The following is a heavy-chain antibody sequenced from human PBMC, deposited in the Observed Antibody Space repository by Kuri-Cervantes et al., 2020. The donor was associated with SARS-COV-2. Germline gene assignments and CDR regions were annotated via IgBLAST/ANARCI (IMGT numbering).Heavy chain of an antibody. D-gene: IGHD3-10*01. CDR1: GSTFSSYG. CDR3: AKDPGTMARGHYYYGMDV. Sequence: GESLKISCAASGSTFSSYGMHWVRQAPGKGLEWVAVISYNGSNEYYADSVKGRFTISRDNSKNTLYLQVNSLRAEDTSVYYCAKDPGTMARGHYYYGMDVWGQGTTVTVSS. V-gene: IGHV3-30*18. J-gene: IGHJ6*02. CDR2: ISYNGSNE.